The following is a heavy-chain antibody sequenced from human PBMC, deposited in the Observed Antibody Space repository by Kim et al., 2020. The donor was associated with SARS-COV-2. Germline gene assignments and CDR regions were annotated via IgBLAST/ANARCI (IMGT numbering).Heavy chain of an antibody. V-gene: IGHV3-74*01. CDR3: ARERSGVLLWFGESDAFDI. CDR1: GFTFSSYW. Sequence: GGSLRLSCAASGFTFSSYWMHWVRQAPGKGLVWVSRINSDGSSTSYADSVKGRFTISRDNAKNTLYLQMNSLRAEDTAVYYCARERSGVLLWFGESDAFDIWGQGTMVTVSS. CDR2: INSDGSST. J-gene: IGHJ3*02. D-gene: IGHD3-10*01.